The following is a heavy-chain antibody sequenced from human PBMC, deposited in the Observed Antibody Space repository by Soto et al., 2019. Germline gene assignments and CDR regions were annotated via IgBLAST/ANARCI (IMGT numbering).Heavy chain of an antibody. Sequence: QHPGKGLEWIGYIYYSGSTYYNPSLKSRVTISVDTSKNQCSLKLSSVTAADTALYYFFFFQAEDGIRDVRSVSAFLLNRSSDL. V-gene: IGHV4-30-4*06. CDR2: IYYSGST. CDR3: FFFQAEDGIRDVRSVSAFLLNRSSDL. D-gene: IGHD3-10*02. J-gene: IGHJ2*01.